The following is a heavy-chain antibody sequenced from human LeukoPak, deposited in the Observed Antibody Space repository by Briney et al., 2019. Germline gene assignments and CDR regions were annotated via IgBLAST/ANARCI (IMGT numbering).Heavy chain of an antibody. Sequence: PSETLSLTCSVSGGSISGSYWMWIRQSPGKGLEWIGYIYYSGATSYNPSFRGRVTFFVDTSKNQYSLKLSSVTAADTAMYYCAREIPAAGHFDYWGQGALATVSS. CDR3: AREIPAAGHFDY. CDR2: IYYSGAT. CDR1: GGSISGSY. D-gene: IGHD6-13*01. V-gene: IGHV4-59*12. J-gene: IGHJ4*02.